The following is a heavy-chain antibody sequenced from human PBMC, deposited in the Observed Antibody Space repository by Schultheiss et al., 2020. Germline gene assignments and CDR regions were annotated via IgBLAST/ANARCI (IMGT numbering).Heavy chain of an antibody. D-gene: IGHD3-10*01. CDR2: IYYSGST. V-gene: IGHV4-59*01. CDR1: GGSISSYY. Sequence: SQTLSLTCTVSGGSISSYYWGWIRQPPGKGLEWIGYIYYSGSTNYNPSLKSRVTISIDTSKNQFSLKLSSVTAADTAVYYCARGRYYGSGSYSPYYFDYWGKGTLVTVSS. J-gene: IGHJ4*02. CDR3: ARGRYYGSGSYSPYYFDY.